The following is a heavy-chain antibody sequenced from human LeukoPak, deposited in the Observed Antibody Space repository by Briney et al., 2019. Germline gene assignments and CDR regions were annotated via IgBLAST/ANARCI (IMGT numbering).Heavy chain of an antibody. CDR3: ACPQRGPGGYYTDF. D-gene: IGHD3-10*01. CDR2: IHPNNGVT. CDR1: GYSFTNYA. Sequence: ASVKVSCKASGYSFTNYAMNWVRQAPGQGLEWVGWIHPNNGVTLYAQKFQGRITMTRDTSINTVYMELSSLTSDDTAIYYCACPQRGPGGYYTDFWGQGTLVTVSS. J-gene: IGHJ4*02. V-gene: IGHV1-2*02.